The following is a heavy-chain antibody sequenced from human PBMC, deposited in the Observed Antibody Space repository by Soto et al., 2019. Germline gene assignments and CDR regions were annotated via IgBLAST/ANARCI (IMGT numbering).Heavy chain of an antibody. J-gene: IGHJ4*02. Sequence: QVQLEQSGSEVKKSGSSVKVSCKASGDSFSSHAITWVRQAPGHGLEWMGGIIPVFGTPSYAQRFQGRLTITADKSTNTSYMELRSLRSEDTAVYFCARGGALSTSWYWGDGLDSWGQGTQVTVCS. CDR2: IIPVFGTP. D-gene: IGHD2-2*01. CDR1: GDSFSSHA. V-gene: IGHV1-69*06. CDR3: ARGGALSTSWYWGDGLDS.